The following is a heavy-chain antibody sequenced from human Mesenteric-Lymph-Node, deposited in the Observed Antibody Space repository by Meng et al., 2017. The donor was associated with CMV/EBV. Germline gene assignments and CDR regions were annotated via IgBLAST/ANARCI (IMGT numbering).Heavy chain of an antibody. CDR1: GFTFSTYS. CDR2: IKGDGSTT. J-gene: IGHJ6*02. Sequence: GGSLRLSCAASGFTFSTYSMHWVRQVPGKGLVWVSHIKGDGSTTNYADSVKGRFTISRDNAKNTLYLQMNSLRAEDTAVYYCARGGQRGYGMDVWGQGTTVTVSS. V-gene: IGHV3-74*01. CDR3: ARGGQRGYGMDV.